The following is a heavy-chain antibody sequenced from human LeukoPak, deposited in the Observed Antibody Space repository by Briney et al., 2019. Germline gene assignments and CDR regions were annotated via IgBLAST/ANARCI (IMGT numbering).Heavy chain of an antibody. CDR2: IIPIFGTA. V-gene: IGHV1-69*05. CDR3: ARDIRGPTDSSYGMDV. J-gene: IGHJ6*02. CDR1: GGTFSSYA. D-gene: IGHD1-14*01. Sequence: EASVTVSCKASGGTFSSYAISWVRQAPGQGLEWMGGIIPIFGTANYAQKFQGWVTMTRDTSISTAYMELSRLRSDDTAVYYCARDIRGPTDSSYGMDVWGQGTTVTVSS.